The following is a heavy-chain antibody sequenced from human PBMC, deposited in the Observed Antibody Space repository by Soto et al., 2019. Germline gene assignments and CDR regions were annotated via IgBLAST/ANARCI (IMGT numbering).Heavy chain of an antibody. CDR2: VSYDESHV. J-gene: IGHJ5*01. CDR3: GKEMSTQTVPLSSSPWGDS. CDR1: GFTLSTFG. Sequence: QVQLVESGGGVVQPGRSLRLSCAASGFTLSTFGIHWVRQAPGKGLEWVALVSYDESHVYYADSVKGRFAISSDIYKNTIYLPMDSLRSEDTAIYYCGKEMSTQTVPLSSSPWGDSWGQGTLVTVSS. V-gene: IGHV3-30*18. D-gene: IGHD6-6*01.